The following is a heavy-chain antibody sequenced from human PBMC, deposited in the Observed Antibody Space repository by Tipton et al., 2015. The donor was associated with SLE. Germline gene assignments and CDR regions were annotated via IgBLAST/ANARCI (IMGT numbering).Heavy chain of an antibody. CDR3: AKAGSNWHNYFDY. Sequence: GSLRLSCAASGFTFSTYWMHWVRQAPGKGLEWVSAISGSGGNTYYADSVKGRFTISRDNSKNTLYLQMNSLRVEDTAVYYCAKAGSNWHNYFDYWGQGTLVTVSS. CDR2: ISGSGGNT. V-gene: IGHV3-23*01. D-gene: IGHD1-26*01. J-gene: IGHJ4*02. CDR1: GFTFSTYW.